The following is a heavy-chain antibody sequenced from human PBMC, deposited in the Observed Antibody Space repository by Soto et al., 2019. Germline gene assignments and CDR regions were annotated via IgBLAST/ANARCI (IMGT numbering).Heavy chain of an antibody. J-gene: IGHJ5*02. CDR2: IRSKANSYAT. V-gene: IGHV3-73*01. CDR3: TRLRIAAAGKDNWFDP. D-gene: IGHD6-13*01. Sequence: PGGSLRLSCAASGFTFSGSAMHWVRQASGKGLEWVGRIRSKANSYATAYAASVKGRFTISRDDSKNTAYLQMNSLKTEDTAVYYCTRLRIAAAGKDNWFDPWGQGTLVTVSS. CDR1: GFTFSGSA.